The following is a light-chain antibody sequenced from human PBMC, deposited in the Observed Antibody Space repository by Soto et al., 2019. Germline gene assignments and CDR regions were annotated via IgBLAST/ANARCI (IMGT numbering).Light chain of an antibody. J-gene: IGKJ4*01. CDR1: QSVDSNY. Sequence: EIVLTQSPGILSLSPGEEATLSCRASQSVDSNYLAWYQQKPGQTPRLIYWASTRGSGVPDRFSGSGSGTDFTLTISSLQAEDVAVYYCQQYYSTPLTFGGGTKVDI. CDR3: QQYYSTPLT. CDR2: WAS. V-gene: IGKV3-20*01.